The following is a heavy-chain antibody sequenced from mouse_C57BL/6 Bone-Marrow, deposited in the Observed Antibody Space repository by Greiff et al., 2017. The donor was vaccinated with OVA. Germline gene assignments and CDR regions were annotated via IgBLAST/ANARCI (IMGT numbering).Heavy chain of an antibody. J-gene: IGHJ2*01. Sequence: VQLKESGPGMVKPSQSLSLTCTVTGYSITSGYDWHWIRHFPGNKLEWMGYISYSGSTNYNPSLKSRISITHDTSKNHFFLKLNSVTTEDTATYYCARELRFYYFDYWGQGTTLTGSS. CDR2: ISYSGST. V-gene: IGHV3-1*01. CDR3: ARELRFYYFDY. CDR1: GYSITSGYD. D-gene: IGHD1-1*01.